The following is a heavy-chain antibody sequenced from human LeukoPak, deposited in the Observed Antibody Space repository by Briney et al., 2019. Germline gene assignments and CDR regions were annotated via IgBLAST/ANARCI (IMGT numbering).Heavy chain of an antibody. CDR2: IYPGDSDT. J-gene: IGHJ3*02. Sequence: GESLKISCKGSGYSFPSYQIAWVRQMPGKGLEWMGLIYPGDSDTRYSPSFQGRVTISADKSISTAYLQWSSLRASDTAMYYCARVSVRTDAFDIWGQGTMVTVSS. V-gene: IGHV5-51*01. CDR3: ARVSVRTDAFDI. CDR1: GYSFPSYQ.